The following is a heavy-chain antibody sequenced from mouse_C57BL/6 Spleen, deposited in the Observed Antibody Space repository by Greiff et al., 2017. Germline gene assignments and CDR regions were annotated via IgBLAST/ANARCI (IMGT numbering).Heavy chain of an antibody. CDR2: IRNKANNHAT. J-gene: IGHJ3*01. Sequence: EVKLVESGGGLVQPGGSMKLSCAASGFTFSDAWMDWVRQSPEKGLEWVAEIRNKANNHATYYAESVKGRFTISREDSKSSVYLQMNSLRAEDTGIYYCTRDDGYYEGFAYWGQGTLVTVSA. V-gene: IGHV6-6*01. CDR1: GFTFSDAW. D-gene: IGHD2-3*01. CDR3: TRDDGYYEGFAY.